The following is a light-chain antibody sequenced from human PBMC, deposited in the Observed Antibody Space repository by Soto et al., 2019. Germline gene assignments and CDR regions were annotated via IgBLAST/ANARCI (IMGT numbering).Light chain of an antibody. J-gene: IGKJ1*01. CDR3: QQYNDYSTWT. Sequence: DIQMTQSPSTLSASVGDRVTITCRASQSISRWLAWYQQKPGKAPKVLIWDASSLQRGVPSRFSGSGSGTEFTLTISSLQPDDFATYFCQQYNDYSTWTFGQGTTVEIK. CDR1: QSISRW. V-gene: IGKV1-5*01. CDR2: DAS.